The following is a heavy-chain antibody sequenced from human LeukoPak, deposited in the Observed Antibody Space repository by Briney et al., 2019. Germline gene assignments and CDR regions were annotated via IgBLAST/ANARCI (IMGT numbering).Heavy chain of an antibody. D-gene: IGHD4-23*01. CDR3: ARWYGGNSKTYHFDL. CDR2: IYHSGST. Sequence: SETLSLTCTVSGYSISSGYYWGWIRQPPGKGLEWIGSIYHSGSTYYNPSLKSRVTISVYTSKNQFSLKLSSVTAADTAVYYCARWYGGNSKTYHFDLWGRGTLVTVSS. J-gene: IGHJ2*01. CDR1: GYSISSGYY. V-gene: IGHV4-38-2*02.